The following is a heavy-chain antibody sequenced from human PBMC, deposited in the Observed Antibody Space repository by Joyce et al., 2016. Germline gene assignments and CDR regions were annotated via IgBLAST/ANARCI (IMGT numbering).Heavy chain of an antibody. D-gene: IGHD4-11*01. V-gene: IGHV4-34*01. Sequence: QVQLQQWGAGLLKPSETLSLTCAVYGGSFSGYYWSWIRPPPGKGLEWIGEINHSGSTNYNPSLESRVTISVDTSKNQFSLRLSSVTAADTAVYYCARGLSAFDYSNYAGYDYWGQGTLVTVSS. CDR3: ARGLSAFDYSNYAGYDY. J-gene: IGHJ4*02. CDR1: GGSFSGYY. CDR2: INHSGST.